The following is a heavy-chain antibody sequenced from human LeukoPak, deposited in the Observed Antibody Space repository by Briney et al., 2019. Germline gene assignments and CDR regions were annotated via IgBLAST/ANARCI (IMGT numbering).Heavy chain of an antibody. V-gene: IGHV1-2*02. D-gene: IGHD2-2*01. Sequence: GASVKVSCKASGYTFTGYYMHWVRQAPGQGLEWMGWINPNSGGTNYAQKFQGRVTMTRDTSISTAYMELSRLRSDDTAVYYCAREARVASKRGYCSSTSCYGYYWGQGTLVTVSS. CDR1: GYTFTGYY. J-gene: IGHJ4*02. CDR2: INPNSGGT. CDR3: AREARVASKRGYCSSTSCYGYY.